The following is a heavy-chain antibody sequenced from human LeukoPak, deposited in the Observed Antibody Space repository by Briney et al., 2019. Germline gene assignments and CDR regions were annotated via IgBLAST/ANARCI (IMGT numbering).Heavy chain of an antibody. V-gene: IGHV1-2*02. CDR3: ATYYSDTSARD. CDR1: GHIFTAYY. J-gene: IGHJ4*02. Sequence: ASVKVSCKASGHIFTAYYMFWVRQAPGQGLEWMGWINPNSGGTNYAPKFQGRVTMTRDTSISTAYMELSGLTSDDTAAYFCATYYSDTSARDWGQGTLVTVSS. D-gene: IGHD3-22*01. CDR2: INPNSGGT.